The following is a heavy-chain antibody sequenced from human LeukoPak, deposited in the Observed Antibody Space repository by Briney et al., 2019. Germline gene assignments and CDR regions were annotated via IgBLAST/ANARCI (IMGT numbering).Heavy chain of an antibody. J-gene: IGHJ6*03. CDR2: IKKKSEGGTT. D-gene: IGHD2/OR15-2a*01. CDR1: GFSVSEAW. Sequence: GGSLRLSCVASGFSVSEAWMSWVRQAPGKGLDWVGRIKKKSEGGTTDYDASVKGRFTISRDESENTVYVEMNSLRIEDSGVYYCQGSSYSIGRGSFHHMDVWGKGTTVTVSS. CDR3: QGSSYSIGRGSFHHMDV. V-gene: IGHV3-15*01.